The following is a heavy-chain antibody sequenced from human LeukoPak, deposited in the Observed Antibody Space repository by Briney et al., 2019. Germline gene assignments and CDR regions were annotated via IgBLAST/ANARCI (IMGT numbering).Heavy chain of an antibody. CDR2: INEGGSEG. V-gene: IGHV3-7*03. CDR3: ARAGFSTSRDF. Sequence: GGSLRLSCAASGFTFSSYWMSWVRQAPGKGLEWVTNINEGGSEGYYVDSLKGRFTISRDNAKNSLYLQMNSLRAEDTAAYYCARAGFSTSRDFWGQGTLVTVSS. D-gene: IGHD2-2*01. J-gene: IGHJ4*02. CDR1: GFTFSSYW.